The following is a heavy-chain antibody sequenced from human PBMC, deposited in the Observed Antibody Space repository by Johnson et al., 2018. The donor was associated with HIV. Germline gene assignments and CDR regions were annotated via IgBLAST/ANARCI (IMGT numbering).Heavy chain of an antibody. V-gene: IGHV3-30*04. CDR2: ISCDGNNK. CDR3: AKDPTTYYYVSSGYRTGGDAFDI. Sequence: QMQLVESGGGVVQPGRSLRLSCAASGFTFSSYAMHWVRQAPGKGLEWVAVISCDGNNKYYADSVNGRFTISSDNSKNKMNLQMNGLRAEDTAVYYCAKDPTTYYYVSSGYRTGGDAFDIWGQGTMVTVSS. CDR1: GFTFSSYA. J-gene: IGHJ3*02. D-gene: IGHD3-22*01.